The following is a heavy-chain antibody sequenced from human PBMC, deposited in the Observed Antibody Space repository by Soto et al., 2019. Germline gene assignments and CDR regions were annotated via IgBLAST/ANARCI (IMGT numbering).Heavy chain of an antibody. CDR3: VRMFWYFGL. V-gene: IGHV4-61*01. J-gene: IGHJ2*01. CDR1: GGSVSSGSYY. D-gene: IGHD3-10*02. CDR2: IHYSGST. Sequence: QVQLQESGPGLVKPSETLSLTCTVSGGSVSSGSYYWSWIRQPPGKGLEWIGFIHYSGSTDYNPSLKSRVTMSVDTSKNQFSLKLSSVTAADTAVYYCVRMFWYFGLWGRGTLVTVSS.